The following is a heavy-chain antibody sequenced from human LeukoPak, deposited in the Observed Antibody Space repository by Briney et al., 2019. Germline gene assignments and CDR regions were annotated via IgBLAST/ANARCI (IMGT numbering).Heavy chain of an antibody. CDR2: ISSSGSPI. V-gene: IGHV3-48*03. J-gene: IGHJ4*02. Sequence: GSLRLSCAASGFSFSSYEMKWVRQAPGKGLEWVSYISSSGSPIYYADSVRGRFTISRDNAKNSLYLQMNSLRAEDTAVYYCARGYSSGYYGPFFDYWGQGTLVTVSS. CDR1: GFSFSSYE. CDR3: ARGYSSGYYGPFFDY. D-gene: IGHD3-22*01.